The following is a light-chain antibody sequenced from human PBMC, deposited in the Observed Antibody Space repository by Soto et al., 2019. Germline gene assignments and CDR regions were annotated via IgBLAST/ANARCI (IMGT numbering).Light chain of an antibody. J-gene: IGKJ4*01. CDR1: ESVVSNY. CDR3: QQRSNWPLT. Sequence: EIVLTQSPGTLSLSPGERATLSCRATESVVSNYLAWYQLKPGQAPRLLIYDTSNRATGIPARFSGSGSGTDFTLTISSLEPEDFAVYYCQQRSNWPLTFGGGTKVEIK. V-gene: IGKV3-11*01. CDR2: DTS.